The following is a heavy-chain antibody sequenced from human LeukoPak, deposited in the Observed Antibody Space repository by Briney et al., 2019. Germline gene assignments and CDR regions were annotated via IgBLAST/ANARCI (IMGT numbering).Heavy chain of an antibody. D-gene: IGHD2-21*01. CDR1: GFTFRSHA. V-gene: IGHV3-23*01. CDR3: AKDFRIGYSAHFDY. J-gene: IGHJ4*02. CDR2: IYGNGGTT. Sequence: GGSLRLSCVGSGFTFRSHAMSWVRQAPEKGLEFVSGIYGNGGTTYYADSVKGRFSISRDNSKNALYLQMDSLRGEDTAVYYCAKDFRIGYSAHFDYWGQGALVTVSS.